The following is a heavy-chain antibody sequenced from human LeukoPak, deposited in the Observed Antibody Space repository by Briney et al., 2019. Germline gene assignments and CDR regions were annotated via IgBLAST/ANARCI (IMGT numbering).Heavy chain of an antibody. J-gene: IGHJ4*02. CDR1: GYTFTSYG. V-gene: IGHV1-18*01. Sequence: ASVKVSCKASGYTFTSYGISWVRQAPGQGLEWMGWISAYNGNTNYAQKLQGRVTMTTDTSTSTAYMELRSLRSDDTAVYYCARDRIMITFGGVIDRFDYWGQGTLVTVSS. CDR2: ISAYNGNT. D-gene: IGHD3-16*02. CDR3: ARDRIMITFGGVIDRFDY.